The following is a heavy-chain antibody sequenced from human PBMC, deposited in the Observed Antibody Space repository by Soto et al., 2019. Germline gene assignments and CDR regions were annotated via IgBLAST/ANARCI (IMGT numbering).Heavy chain of an antibody. J-gene: IGHJ4*02. CDR1: GFTVSSKS. V-gene: IGHV3-66*01. CDR2: IYSGGST. D-gene: IGHD3-16*01. CDR3: ARGPWAADY. Sequence: EVQLVESGGGLVQPGGSLRLSCAASGFTVSSKSMSWVRQAPGKGLEWVSVIYSGGSTFYVDSVRGRFTISRDNSKNTVNIQVNSVRAEDTAVCYCARGPWAADYWGQGTLVTVSS.